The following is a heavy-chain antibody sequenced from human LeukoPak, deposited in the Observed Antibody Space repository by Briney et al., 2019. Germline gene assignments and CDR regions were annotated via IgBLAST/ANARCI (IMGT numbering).Heavy chain of an antibody. CDR1: GFVFTGYG. V-gene: IGHV1-18*01. CDR2: ISANDGKT. Sequence: ASVKVSCKASGFVFTGYGFTWVRQAPGQGLEWMGWISANDGKTHYSERHQGRVTMTTDTATSTAYMELRSLRSDDTAVYYCARELHVERDDYWGQGTLVTVSS. D-gene: IGHD1-1*01. J-gene: IGHJ4*02. CDR3: ARELHVERDDY.